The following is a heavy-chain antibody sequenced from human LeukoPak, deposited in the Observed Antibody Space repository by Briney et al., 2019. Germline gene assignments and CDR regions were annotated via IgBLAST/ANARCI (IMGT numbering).Heavy chain of an antibody. CDR1: GFTFSSYW. V-gene: IGHV3-74*01. J-gene: IGHJ3*02. Sequence: GSLRLSCAASGFTFSSYWMHWVRQAPGKGLVWVSRINSDGSSTSYADSVKGRFTISRDNAKNSLYLQMDSLRAEDTAVYYCARETMIVVVASDAFDIWGQGTMVTVSS. CDR2: INSDGSST. D-gene: IGHD3-22*01. CDR3: ARETMIVVVASDAFDI.